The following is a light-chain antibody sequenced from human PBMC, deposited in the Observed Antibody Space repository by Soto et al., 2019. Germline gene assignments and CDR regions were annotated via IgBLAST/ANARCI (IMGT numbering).Light chain of an antibody. CDR2: EVS. Sequence: QSALTQPASVSGSPGQSITISCSGTSSDGGGYNYVSWYQQHPGKAPNLMIYEVSNRPSGVSNRSSGSKSGNAASLTISGLQAEDAADYYCILYTRSSPSVFGTGPKATVL. CDR1: SSDGGGYNY. J-gene: IGLJ1*01. V-gene: IGLV2-14*01. CDR3: ILYTRSSPSV.